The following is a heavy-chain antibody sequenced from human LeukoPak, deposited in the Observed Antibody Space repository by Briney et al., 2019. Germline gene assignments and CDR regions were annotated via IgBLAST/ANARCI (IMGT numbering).Heavy chain of an antibody. CDR1: GGSISNSRNQY. CDR3: ARQEYYDILTGYYRGAFDI. D-gene: IGHD3-9*01. V-gene: IGHV4-39*01. J-gene: IGHJ3*02. CDR2: IYYSGNT. Sequence: SETLSLTCTVSGGSISNSRNQYWSWIRQPPGKRLEYIGSIYYSGNTYYNPSLKSRVTISVDTSKNQFSLRLSSVTVADTAVYYCARQEYYDILTGYYRGAFDIWGQGTKVTVSS.